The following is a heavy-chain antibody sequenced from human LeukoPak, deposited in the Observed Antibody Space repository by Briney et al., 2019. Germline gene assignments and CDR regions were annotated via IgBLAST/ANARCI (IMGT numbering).Heavy chain of an antibody. J-gene: IGHJ4*02. CDR1: GGSISSYY. CDR2: IYYSGST. Sequence: SETLSLTCTVSGGSISSYYWSWIRQPPGKGLEWIGYIYYSGSTNYNPSLKSRVTISVKTSKNQFSLKLSSVTAADTAVYYCARRGEYSYAIDYWGQGTLVTVSS. V-gene: IGHV4-59*08. CDR3: ARRGEYSYAIDY. D-gene: IGHD5-18*01.